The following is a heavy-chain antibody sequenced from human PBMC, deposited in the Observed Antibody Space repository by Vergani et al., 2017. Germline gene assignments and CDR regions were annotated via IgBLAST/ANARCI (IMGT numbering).Heavy chain of an antibody. CDR1: GGSFSGYY. J-gene: IGHJ5*02. CDR3: ARGGAFGARLFRFDP. Sequence: QVQLQQWGAGLLKPSETLSLTCAVYGGSFSGYYWGWIRQPPGKGLEWIGSIYYSGSTYYNPSLKSRVTISVDTSKNQFSLKLSSVTAADTAVYYCARGGAFGARLFRFDPWGQGTLVTVSS. V-gene: IGHV4-34*01. CDR2: IYYSGST. D-gene: IGHD2-21*01.